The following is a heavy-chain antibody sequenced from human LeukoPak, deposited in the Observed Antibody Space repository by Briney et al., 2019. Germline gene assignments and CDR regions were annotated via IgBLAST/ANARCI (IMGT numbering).Heavy chain of an antibody. V-gene: IGHV4-34*01. CDR1: GGSFSGYY. CDR3: ARARSYYDSSGYYYWFDP. D-gene: IGHD3-22*01. CDR2: INHSGST. Sequence: SETLSLTCAVYGGSFSGYYWSWIRQPPGKGLEWIGEINHSGSTNYNPSLKRRVTISVDTSKNQFSLKLSSVTAADTAVYYCARARSYYDSSGYYYWFDPWGQGTLVTVSS. J-gene: IGHJ5*02.